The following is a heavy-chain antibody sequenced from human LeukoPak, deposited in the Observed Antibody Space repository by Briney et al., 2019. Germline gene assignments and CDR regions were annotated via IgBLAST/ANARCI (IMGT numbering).Heavy chain of an antibody. CDR3: ARDGLWFGELLYGGFDY. D-gene: IGHD3-10*01. V-gene: IGHV1-69*01. CDR1: GGTFSSYA. CDR2: IIPIFGTA. J-gene: IGHJ4*02. Sequence: SVKVSCKASGGTFSSYAISWVRQAPGQGLEWMGGIIPIFGTANYAQKFQGRVTITADESTSTAYMELSSLRSEDTAVYYCARDGLWFGELLYGGFDYWGQGTLITVSS.